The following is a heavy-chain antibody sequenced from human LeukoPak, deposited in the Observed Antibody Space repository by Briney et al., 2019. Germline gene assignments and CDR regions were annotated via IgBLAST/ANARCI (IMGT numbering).Heavy chain of an antibody. D-gene: IGHD3-10*01. Sequence: ASVKVSCKASGDSFGTYGITWVRQAPGEGLEWMGGFNPIFGSAQYAQKFQGRVTITMDVSARAVYMELSSLRSEDTTIYYCARDFGSGVFDPWGQGTLVTVSS. J-gene: IGHJ5*02. CDR3: ARDFGSGVFDP. V-gene: IGHV1-69*05. CDR1: GDSFGTYG. CDR2: FNPIFGSA.